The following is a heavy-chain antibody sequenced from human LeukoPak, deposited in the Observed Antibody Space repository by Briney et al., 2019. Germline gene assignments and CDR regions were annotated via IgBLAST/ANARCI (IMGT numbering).Heavy chain of an antibody. CDR2: IRYDGSNK. Sequence: GGSLRLSCAASGFTFSSYGMYWVRQAPGKGLEWVAFIRYDGSNKYYADSVKGRFTISRDNSKNTLYLQMNSLRAEDTAVYYCAKDPVSGWNYYYYMDVWGRGTTVTISS. CDR1: GFTFSSYG. V-gene: IGHV3-30*02. D-gene: IGHD6-19*01. J-gene: IGHJ6*03. CDR3: AKDPVSGWNYYYYMDV.